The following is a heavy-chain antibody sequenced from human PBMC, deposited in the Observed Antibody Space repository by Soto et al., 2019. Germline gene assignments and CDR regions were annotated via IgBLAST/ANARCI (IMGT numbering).Heavy chain of an antibody. J-gene: IGHJ4*02. D-gene: IGHD3-3*01. CDR2: ISYDGSNK. CDR3: AKEHYDFWSGYYAGDFDY. Sequence: GGSLRLSCAASGFTFSSYGMHWVRQAPGKGLEWVAVISYDGSNKYYADSVKGRFTISRDNSKNTLYLQMNSLRAEDTAVYYCAKEHYDFWSGYYAGDFDYWGQGTLVTVSS. V-gene: IGHV3-30*18. CDR1: GFTFSSYG.